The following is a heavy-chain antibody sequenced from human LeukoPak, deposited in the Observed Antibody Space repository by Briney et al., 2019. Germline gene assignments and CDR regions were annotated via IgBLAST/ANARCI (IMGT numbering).Heavy chain of an antibody. J-gene: IGHJ4*02. Sequence: GGSLRLSCAASGFTFSSYEMNWVRQAPGKGLEWVSYISSSGSTIYYADSVKGRFTISRDNAKNSLYLQMNSLRAEDTAVYYCAREGEQLWLRDYFDYWGQGTLVTVSS. D-gene: IGHD5-18*01. V-gene: IGHV3-48*03. CDR3: AREGEQLWLRDYFDY. CDR2: ISSSGSTI. CDR1: GFTFSSYE.